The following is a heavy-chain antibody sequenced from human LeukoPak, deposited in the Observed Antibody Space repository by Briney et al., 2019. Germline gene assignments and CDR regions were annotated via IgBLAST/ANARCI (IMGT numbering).Heavy chain of an antibody. D-gene: IGHD1-26*01. V-gene: IGHV3-23*01. J-gene: IGHJ4*02. CDR2: ISGSGDNT. Sequence: GGSLRLSCAASGFTFSSYAMSWVRQAPGKGLEWVSGISGSGDNTYYADSVKGRFTISRDNSKNTLYVQVNSLGTEDTAAYYCAKPLGGSYYRPFDYWGQGTLVTVSS. CDR1: GFTFSSYA. CDR3: AKPLGGSYYRPFDY.